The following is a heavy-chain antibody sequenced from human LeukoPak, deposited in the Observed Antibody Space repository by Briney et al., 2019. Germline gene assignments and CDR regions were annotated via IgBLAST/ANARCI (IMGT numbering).Heavy chain of an antibody. Sequence: SETLSLTCTVSGGSISSFYWSWIRQPAGKELEWIGRIYASGSTNYNPSLRSRVTMSVDTSKNQFSLKLSSVTAADTAVYYCAITYYYGSGSSYTYFDYWGQGTLVTVSS. CDR2: IYASGST. CDR3: AITYYYGSGSSYTYFDY. D-gene: IGHD3-10*01. J-gene: IGHJ4*02. V-gene: IGHV4-4*07. CDR1: GGSISSFY.